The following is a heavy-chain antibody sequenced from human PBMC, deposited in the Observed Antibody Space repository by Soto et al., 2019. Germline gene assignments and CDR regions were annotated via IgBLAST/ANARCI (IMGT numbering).Heavy chain of an antibody. CDR1: GASITNSY. CDR2: IYYGGDT. D-gene: IGHD1-26*01. CDR3: ARGGSLLHPKHDY. J-gene: IGHJ4*02. V-gene: IGHV4-59*01. Sequence: PSETLSLTCAVSGASITNSYWSWIRQPPGKGLEWMGYIYYGGDTNYNPTLKSRVTMSLDTSKNQLSLKLNSVTAADTAMYYCARGGSLLHPKHDYWGQGTLVTVSS.